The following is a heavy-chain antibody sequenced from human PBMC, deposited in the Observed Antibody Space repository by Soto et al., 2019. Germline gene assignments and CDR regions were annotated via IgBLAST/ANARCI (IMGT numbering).Heavy chain of an antibody. J-gene: IGHJ5*02. CDR1: GYTFTGYY. CDR3: ARSGGWELRTRSFDP. D-gene: IGHD1-26*01. V-gene: IGHV1-2*02. CDR2: INPNSGGT. Sequence: ASVKVSCKASGYTFTGYYMHWVRQAPGQGLEWMGWINPNSGGTNYAQKFQGRVTMTRDTSISTAYMELSRLRSDDTAVYYCARSGGWELRTRSFDPWGQGTLVTVSS.